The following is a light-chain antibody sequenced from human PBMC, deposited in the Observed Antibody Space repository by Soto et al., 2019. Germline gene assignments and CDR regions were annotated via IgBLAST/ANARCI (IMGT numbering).Light chain of an antibody. V-gene: IGKV3-11*01. CDR3: HQRSNWPRT. J-gene: IGKJ1*01. Sequence: EIVLTQSPAPLSLSPGERATLSCRASQSVSSFLAWYQQKPGQAPRLLIYDASSRATGIPARFSGSGSGTDFTLTISSLEPEDFAVYYCHQRSNWPRTFGQGTKV. CDR1: QSVSSF. CDR2: DAS.